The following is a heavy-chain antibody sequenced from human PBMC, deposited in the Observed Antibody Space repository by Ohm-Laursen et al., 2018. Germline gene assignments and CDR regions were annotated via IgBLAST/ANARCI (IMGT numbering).Heavy chain of an antibody. V-gene: IGHV3-15*01. D-gene: IGHD3-3*01. J-gene: IGHJ4*02. CDR3: TTAISPDY. CDR2: IKSKTDGGTT. CDR1: GFSFSDAW. Sequence: SLRLSCAASGFSFSDAWTSWVRQAPGKGLEWVGRIKSKTDGGTTHYAAPVKGRFTMSTDDSKNMLYLQMNSLKTEDTAVYYCTTAISPDYWGQGTLVTVSS.